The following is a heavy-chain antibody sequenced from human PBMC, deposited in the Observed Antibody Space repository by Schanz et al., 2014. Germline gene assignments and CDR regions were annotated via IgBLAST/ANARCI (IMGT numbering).Heavy chain of an antibody. V-gene: IGHV3-21*01. J-gene: IGHJ4*02. CDR2: ISTSGTYM. Sequence: VQLVESGGGVVQPGRSLRLSCVASGFAFSSFAMTWVRQAPGRGLEWVSSISTSGTYMYIADSLKGRLTISRDDAKKAKYLQTNNLRAEDTAVYYCVRVSFADPRLYRGMDRDIDYWGQGTLVTVSS. D-gene: IGHD5-18*01. CDR1: GFAFSSFA. CDR3: VRVSFADPRLYRGMDRDIDY.